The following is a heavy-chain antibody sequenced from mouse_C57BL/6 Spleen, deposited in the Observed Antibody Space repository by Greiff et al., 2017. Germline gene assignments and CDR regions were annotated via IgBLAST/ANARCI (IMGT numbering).Heavy chain of an antibody. J-gene: IGHJ2*01. CDR1: GYSITSGYY. D-gene: IGHD1-1*01. CDR3: ARDPGSSYFDY. CDR2: ISYDGSN. V-gene: IGHV3-6*01. Sequence: ESGPGLVKPSQSLSLTCSVTGYSITSGYYWNWIRQFPGNKPEWMGYISYDGSNNYNPSLKNRISITRDTSKNQFFLKLNSVTTEDTATYYCARDPGSSYFDYWGQGTTLTVSS.